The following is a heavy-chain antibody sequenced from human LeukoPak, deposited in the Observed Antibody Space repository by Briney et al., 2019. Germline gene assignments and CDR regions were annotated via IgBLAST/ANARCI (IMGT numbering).Heavy chain of an antibody. CDR1: GFTFSSYA. V-gene: IGHV3-23*01. Sequence: GGSLRLSCAASGFTFSSYAMSWVRQAPGKGLEWVSAISGSGGSTYYADSVKGRFTISRDNSKSTLYLQMNSLRAEDTAVYYCAKDGYSTPYGMDVWGQGTTVTVSS. D-gene: IGHD6-13*01. J-gene: IGHJ6*02. CDR2: ISGSGGST. CDR3: AKDGYSTPYGMDV.